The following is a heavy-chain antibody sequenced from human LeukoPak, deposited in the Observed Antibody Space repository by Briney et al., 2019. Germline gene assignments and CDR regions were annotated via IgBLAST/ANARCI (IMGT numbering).Heavy chain of an antibody. CDR2: IYHSGNT. J-gene: IGHJ4*02. CDR1: GGSISSYY. CDR3: ARDSEWYSSRGYFDY. Sequence: SETLSLTCTVSGGSISSYYWSWIRQPPGKGLEWIGYIYHSGNTYYNPSLKSRVTISVDTSKNQFSLKLSSVTAADTAVYYCARDSEWYSSRGYFDYWGQGTLVTVSS. V-gene: IGHV4-59*12. D-gene: IGHD6-13*01.